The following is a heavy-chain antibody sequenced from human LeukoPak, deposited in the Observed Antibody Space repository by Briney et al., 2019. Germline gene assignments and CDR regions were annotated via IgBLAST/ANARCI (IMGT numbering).Heavy chain of an antibody. CDR1: GFVFSSYT. V-gene: IGHV3-21*01. CDR2: ITSSTNYI. D-gene: IGHD1-26*01. Sequence: GGSLRLSCAASGFVFSSYTMHWVRQAPGKGLEWVSSITSSTNYIYYADSVKGRFTISRDNAKNSLSLQINSLRAEDTAVYYCARGRVGGTSHFDFWGQGTLVSVSS. J-gene: IGHJ4*02. CDR3: ARGRVGGTSHFDF.